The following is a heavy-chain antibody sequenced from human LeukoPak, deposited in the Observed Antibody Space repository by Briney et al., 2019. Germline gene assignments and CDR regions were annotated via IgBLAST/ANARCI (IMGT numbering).Heavy chain of an antibody. D-gene: IGHD1-26*01. CDR3: ARVGAWELQRVFDY. Sequence: GGSLRLSFAASGFTFSDYWMTWVRPVPGKGLEWVATINRGGNEVHYVDSVKGRFTISRDNAKNSLYLQLDSLRVEDTAVYYCARVGAWELQRVFDYWGQGTLVTVSS. J-gene: IGHJ4*02. V-gene: IGHV3-7*01. CDR2: INRGGNEV. CDR1: GFTFSDYW.